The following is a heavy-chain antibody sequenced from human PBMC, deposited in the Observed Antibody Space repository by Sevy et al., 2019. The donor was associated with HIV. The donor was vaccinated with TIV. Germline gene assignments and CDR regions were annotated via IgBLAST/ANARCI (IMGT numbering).Heavy chain of an antibody. V-gene: IGHV4-61*02. CDR2: IYTSGST. CDR1: GGSISSGSYY. Sequence: SETLSLTCTVSGGSISSGSYYWSWIRQPAGKGLEWIGRIYTSGSTTYNPSLKSRVTRSVDTSKNQFSLKRRSATAADTAVYYCARFYWNDEGFDIWGQGTMVTVSS. CDR3: ARFYWNDEGFDI. D-gene: IGHD1-1*01. J-gene: IGHJ3*02.